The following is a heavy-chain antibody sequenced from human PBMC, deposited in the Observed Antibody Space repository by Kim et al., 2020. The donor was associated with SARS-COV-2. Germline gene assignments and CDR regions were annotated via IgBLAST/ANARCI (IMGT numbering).Heavy chain of an antibody. CDR2: ISSSSSYI. D-gene: IGHD6-13*01. Sequence: GGSLRLSCAASGFTFSSYSMNWVRQAPGKGLEWVSSISSSSSYIYYADSVKGRFTISRDNAKNSLYLQMNSLRAEDTAVYYCAIYPPSGYSSSWYDYYYYGMDVWGQGTTVTVS. V-gene: IGHV3-21*01. CDR1: GFTFSSYS. J-gene: IGHJ6*02. CDR3: AIYPPSGYSSSWYDYYYYGMDV.